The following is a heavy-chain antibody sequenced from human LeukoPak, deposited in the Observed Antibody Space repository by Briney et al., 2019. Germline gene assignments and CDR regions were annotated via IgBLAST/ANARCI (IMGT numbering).Heavy chain of an antibody. D-gene: IGHD4-17*01. V-gene: IGHV3-66*01. CDR2: IYSGGST. Sequence: GGSLRLSCAASGFTVSSNYMSWVRQAPGKGLEWVSVIYSGGSTYYAGSVKGRFTISRDNSKNTLYLQMNSLRAEDTAVYYCATSTVTTSHYYYGMDVWGQGTTVTVSS. J-gene: IGHJ6*02. CDR1: GFTVSSNY. CDR3: ATSTVTTSHYYYGMDV.